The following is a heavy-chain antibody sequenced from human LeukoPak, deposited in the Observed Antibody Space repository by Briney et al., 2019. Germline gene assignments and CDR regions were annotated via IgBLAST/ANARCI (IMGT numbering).Heavy chain of an antibody. J-gene: IGHJ4*02. CDR3: ARDHTPACFDY. CDR2: IWYDGSNK. CDR1: GFTFSSYG. V-gene: IGHV3-33*01. Sequence: PGGSLRLSCAASGFTFSSYGMHWVRQAPGKGLEWVAVIWYDGSNKYYADSVKGRFTISRDNSKNTLYLQMNSLRAEDTAVYYCARDHTPACFDYWGQGTLVTVSS. D-gene: IGHD2-15*01.